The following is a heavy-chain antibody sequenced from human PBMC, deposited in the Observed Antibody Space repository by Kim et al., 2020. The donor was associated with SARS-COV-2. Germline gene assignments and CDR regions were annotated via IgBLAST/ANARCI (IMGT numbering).Heavy chain of an antibody. Sequence: GGSLRLSCAASGFTFSSYAMSWVRKARGKGLEWVSAISGSGGSTYYANSVKGRFTISRDNSKNTLYLQMNSLRAEDTAEYYCASSKVPRRSGMSSGYKGYYCGMDDWGQGTTVTVSS. CDR2: ISGSGGST. CDR3: ASSKVPRRSGMSSGYKGYYCGMDD. V-gene: IGHV3-23*01. D-gene: IGHD6-13*01. J-gene: IGHJ6*02. CDR1: GFTFSSYA.